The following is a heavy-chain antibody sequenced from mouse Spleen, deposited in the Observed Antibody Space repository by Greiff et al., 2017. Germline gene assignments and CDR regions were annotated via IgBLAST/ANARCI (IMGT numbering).Heavy chain of an antibody. CDR3: ARRGYYGSRDAMDY. Sequence: EVRLVESGGGLVKRGGSLKLSCAASGFTFSSYAMSWVRQTPEKRLEWVATISSGGGNTYYPDSVKGRFTISRDNAKNTLYLQMSSLKSEDTAMYYCARRGYYGSRDAMDYWGQGTSVTVSS. CDR1: GFTFSSYA. V-gene: IGHV5-9*04. D-gene: IGHD1-1*01. J-gene: IGHJ4*01. CDR2: ISSGGGNT.